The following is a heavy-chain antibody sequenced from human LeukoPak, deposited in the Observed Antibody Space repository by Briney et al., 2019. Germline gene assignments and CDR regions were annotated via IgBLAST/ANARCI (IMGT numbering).Heavy chain of an antibody. Sequence: GASVKVSCKASEGTFSSYAISWVRQAPGQGLEWMGGIIPIFGTANYAQKFQGRVTISTDESTSTAYMELSSLRSEDTAVYYCARDSGPKVGFDYWGQGTLVTVSS. V-gene: IGHV1-69*05. CDR2: IIPIFGTA. D-gene: IGHD1-26*01. CDR1: EGTFSSYA. CDR3: ARDSGPKVGFDY. J-gene: IGHJ4*02.